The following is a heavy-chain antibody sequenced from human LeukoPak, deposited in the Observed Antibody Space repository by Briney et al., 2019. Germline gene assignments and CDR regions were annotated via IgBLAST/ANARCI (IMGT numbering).Heavy chain of an antibody. V-gene: IGHV3-9*01. CDR3: AKAPLRYFDWSSFDY. J-gene: IGHJ4*02. Sequence: PGGSLRLSCAASGFTFEDYAMHWVRQAPGKGLEWVSGISWNSGSIGYADSVKGRFTISRDNAKNSLYLQMNSLGAEDTALYYCAKAPLRYFDWSSFDYWGQGTLVTVSS. CDR1: GFTFEDYA. CDR2: ISWNSGSI. D-gene: IGHD3-9*01.